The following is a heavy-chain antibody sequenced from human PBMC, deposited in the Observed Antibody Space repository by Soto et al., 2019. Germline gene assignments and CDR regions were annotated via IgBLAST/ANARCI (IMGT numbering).Heavy chain of an antibody. D-gene: IGHD2-15*01. Sequence: GGSLRLSCAASGFTFDDYAMHWVRQAPGKGLEWVSGISWNSGSIGYADSVKGRFTISRDNAKNSLYLQMNSLRAEDTALYYCAKDRQGGGYFDYWGQGTLVTVSS. CDR1: GFTFDDYA. V-gene: IGHV3-9*01. CDR2: ISWNSGSI. J-gene: IGHJ4*02. CDR3: AKDRQGGGYFDY.